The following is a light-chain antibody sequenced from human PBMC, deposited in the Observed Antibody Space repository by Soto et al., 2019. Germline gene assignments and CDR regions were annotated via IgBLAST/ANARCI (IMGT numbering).Light chain of an antibody. CDR1: QTVTSNY. CDR3: QQYGSAPRT. CDR2: GAS. Sequence: EIVLTQSPGTLSLSPGERATLSCRASQTVTSNYLAWYQQHPGQAPRLLIYGASSRATGIPDRFSGSGSGTDFTLTISRLEPEDFAVYFCQQYGSAPRTFGRGTEVEIK. V-gene: IGKV3-20*01. J-gene: IGKJ1*01.